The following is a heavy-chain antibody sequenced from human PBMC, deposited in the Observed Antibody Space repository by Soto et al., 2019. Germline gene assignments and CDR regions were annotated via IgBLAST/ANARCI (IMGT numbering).Heavy chain of an antibody. CDR2: IYYTGIT. J-gene: IGHJ5*02. V-gene: IGHV4-30-4*01. CDR1: GGSVSGVDYF. CDR3: AREERKGIISWFDP. D-gene: IGHD2-21*01. Sequence: PSETLSLTCTVSGGSVSGVDYFWSCIRQSPGKGLEWIGYIYYTGITHLNPSLKSRLTMAVDTSKNEFSLKLTSVSAAGTAVYFCAREERKGIISWFDPWGQGTPVTVSS.